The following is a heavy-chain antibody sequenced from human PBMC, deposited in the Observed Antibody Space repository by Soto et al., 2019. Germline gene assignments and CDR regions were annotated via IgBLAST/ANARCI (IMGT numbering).Heavy chain of an antibody. Sequence: SETLSLTCTVSGGSISSGGYYWSWIRQHPGKGLEWIGYIYYSGSTYYNPSLKSRVTISVDTSKNQFSLKLSSVTAADTAVYYCARSSIPATAILGYWGQGTLVTVSS. V-gene: IGHV4-31*03. D-gene: IGHD2-2*02. CDR3: ARSSIPATAILGY. CDR1: GGSISSGGYY. J-gene: IGHJ4*02. CDR2: IYYSGST.